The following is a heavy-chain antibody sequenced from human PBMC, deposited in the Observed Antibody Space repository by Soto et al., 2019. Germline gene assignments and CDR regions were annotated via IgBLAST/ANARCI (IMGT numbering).Heavy chain of an antibody. J-gene: IGHJ4*02. CDR2: ISSSGSTI. V-gene: IGHV3-48*01. D-gene: IGHD2-8*02. CDR3: ARRAGGYCTGGVCFDFDF. Sequence: GGSLRLSCAASEFTFSTYSMNWVRQARGKGLEWISYISSSGSTIHYADSVKGRFTISRDTAKNLLFLQMDSLRAEDTAVYYCARRAGGYCTGGVCFDFDFWGQGALVTVSS. CDR1: EFTFSTYS.